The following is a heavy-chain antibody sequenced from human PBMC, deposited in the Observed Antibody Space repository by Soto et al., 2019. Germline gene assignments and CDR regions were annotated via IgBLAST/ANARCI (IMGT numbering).Heavy chain of an antibody. CDR2: ISVSGGST. CDR1: GFTFSSYA. J-gene: IGHJ4*02. Sequence: EVQLLESGGGLVQPGGSLRLSCAASGFTFSSYAMSWVRQAPGKGLEWVSAISVSGGSTYYADSVKGRFTISRDNSKNTLAVQMDSLRVEDTALYYCAKDGGSVSSGGTCYFHAPDYWGQGTLVTVSS. D-gene: IGHD2-15*01. V-gene: IGHV3-23*01. CDR3: AKDGGSVSSGGTCYFHAPDY.